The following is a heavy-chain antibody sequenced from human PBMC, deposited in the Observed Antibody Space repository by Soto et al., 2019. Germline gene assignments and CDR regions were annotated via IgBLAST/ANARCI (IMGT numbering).Heavy chain of an antibody. CDR3: VRERGPFDAFDI. CDR1: GFPFTTYG. Sequence: PGGALRLSFVASGFPFTTYGMHFVRAVPGKGLECVAVIWARGINRYYADSVRGRFTISRDNSKNTLDLQMNSLRAEGTALYYCVRERGPFDAFDIWGQGTIVTVAS. CDR2: IWARGINR. J-gene: IGHJ3*02. V-gene: IGHV3-33*01.